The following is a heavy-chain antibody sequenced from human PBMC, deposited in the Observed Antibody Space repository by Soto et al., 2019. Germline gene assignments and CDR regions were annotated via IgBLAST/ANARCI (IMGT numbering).Heavy chain of an antibody. Sequence: QVQLQESDPGLLKPSQTLSLTCGVSSGSIRSDLYYWNWIRQHPGKGLEWIGYIYYSGTTYYNPSLKSPLTISIDRSKNQFSLRLSSVTAADTAVYYCARGTSVTGAFDVWGQGTTVTVSS. CDR2: IYYSGTT. D-gene: IGHD2-21*02. J-gene: IGHJ3*01. CDR3: ARGTSVTGAFDV. CDR1: SGSIRSDLYY. V-gene: IGHV4-31*11.